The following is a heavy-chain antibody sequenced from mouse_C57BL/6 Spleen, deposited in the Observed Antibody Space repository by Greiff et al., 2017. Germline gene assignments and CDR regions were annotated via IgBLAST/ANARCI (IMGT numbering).Heavy chain of an antibody. V-gene: IGHV1-42*01. CDR1: GYSFTGYY. CDR2: INPSTGGT. D-gene: IGHD1-1*01. CDR3: ARGSSLYYFDY. Sequence: EVQLQESGPELVKPGASVKISCKASGYSFTGYYMNWVKQSPEKSLEWIGEINPSTGGTTYNQKFKAKATLTVDKSSSTAYMQLKSLTSEDSAVYYCARGSSLYYFDYWGQGTTLTVSS. J-gene: IGHJ2*01.